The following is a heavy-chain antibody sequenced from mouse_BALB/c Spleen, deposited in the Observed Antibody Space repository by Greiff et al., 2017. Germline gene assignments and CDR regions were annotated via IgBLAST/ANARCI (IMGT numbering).Heavy chain of an antibody. CDR1: GFTFSSYA. Sequence: DVMLVESGGGLVKPGGSLKLSCAASGFTFSSYAMSWVRQSPEKRLEWVAEISSGGSYTYYPDTVTGRFTISRDNAKNTLYLEMSSLRSEDTAMYYCGRSTARATAMDYWGQGTSVTVSS. V-gene: IGHV5-9-4*01. J-gene: IGHJ4*01. D-gene: IGHD3-1*01. CDR3: GRSTARATAMDY. CDR2: ISSGGSYT.